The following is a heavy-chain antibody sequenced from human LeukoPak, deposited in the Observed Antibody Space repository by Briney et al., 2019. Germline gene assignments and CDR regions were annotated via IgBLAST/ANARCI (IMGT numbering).Heavy chain of an antibody. CDR1: GYSISSGYY. J-gene: IGHJ4*02. Sequence: PSETLSLTCAVSGYSISSGYYWGWIRQPPGKGLEWFGSIYHSGSTYYNPSLKSRVTISVDTSKNQFSLKLSSVTAADTAVYYCARHEEITFGGVIATTGFDYWGQGTLVTVSS. CDR2: IYHSGST. D-gene: IGHD3-16*02. V-gene: IGHV4-38-2*01. CDR3: ARHEEITFGGVIATTGFDY.